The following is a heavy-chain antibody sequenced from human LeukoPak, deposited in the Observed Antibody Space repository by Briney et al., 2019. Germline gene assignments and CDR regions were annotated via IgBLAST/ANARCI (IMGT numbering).Heavy chain of an antibody. CDR1: GGSFSGYY. V-gene: IGHV4-34*01. D-gene: IGHD3-10*02. J-gene: IGHJ6*04. CDR2: INHSGST. Sequence: SETLSLTCAVYGGSFSGYYWSWIRQPPGKGLEWIGEINHSGSTNYNPSLKSRVTISVDTSKNQFSLKLSSATAADTAVYYCASPLGYYGRGWGKGTTVTVSS. CDR3: ASPLGYYGRG.